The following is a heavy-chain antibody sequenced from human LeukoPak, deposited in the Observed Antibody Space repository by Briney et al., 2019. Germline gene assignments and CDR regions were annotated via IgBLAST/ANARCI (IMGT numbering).Heavy chain of an antibody. CDR2: IIPIFETT. J-gene: IGHJ4*02. Sequence: ASVKVSCKTSGGTFSTYAISWVRQAPGQGLEWMGRIIPIFETTNYAQKFQGRVTITADESTSTAYMELSSLRSEDTAVYYCARVEYQLLIGGMGYFDFWGQGTLVTVSS. V-gene: IGHV1-69*13. D-gene: IGHD2-2*01. CDR1: GGTFSTYA. CDR3: ARVEYQLLIGGMGYFDF.